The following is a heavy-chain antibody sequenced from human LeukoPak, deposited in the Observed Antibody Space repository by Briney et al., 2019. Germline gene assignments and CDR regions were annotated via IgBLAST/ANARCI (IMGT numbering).Heavy chain of an antibody. D-gene: IGHD2-2*02. CDR3: AKDVSDCSSTSCYRPQGYYYYGMDV. Sequence: GGSLRLSCAASGFTFSSYAMSWVRQAPGKGLEWVSAISGSGGSTFYADSEKGRFTISRDKYKNTLYLQMNSLRAEDTAVYYCAKDVSDCSSTSCYRPQGYYYYGMDVWGQGTTVTVSS. J-gene: IGHJ6*02. CDR1: GFTFSSYA. CDR2: ISGSGGST. V-gene: IGHV3-23*01.